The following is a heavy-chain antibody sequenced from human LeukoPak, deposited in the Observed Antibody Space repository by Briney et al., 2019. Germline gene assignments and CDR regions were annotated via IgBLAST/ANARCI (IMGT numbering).Heavy chain of an antibody. D-gene: IGHD5-18*01. J-gene: IGHJ4*02. V-gene: IGHV4-59*12. CDR2: IYYSGST. CDR1: GGSISTYY. CDR3: ARDQASGYSYGYYFDY. Sequence: SETLSLTCTVSGGSISTYYWSWIRQPPGKGLEWIGSIYYSGSTYYNPSLKSRVTISVDTSKNQFTLKLSSVTAADTAVYYCARDQASGYSYGYYFDYWGQGTLVTVSS.